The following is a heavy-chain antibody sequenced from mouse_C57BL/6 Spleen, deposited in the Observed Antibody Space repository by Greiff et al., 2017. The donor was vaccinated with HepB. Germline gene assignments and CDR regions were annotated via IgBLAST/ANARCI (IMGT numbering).Heavy chain of an antibody. CDR3: VKGGGGSSLFDY. Sequence: VQLQQSGPELVKPGASVKISCKASGYSFTDYNMNWVKQSNGKSLEWIGVINPNYGTTSFNQKFKGKATLTVDQSSSTAYMQLNSLTSEDSAVYYCVKGGGGSSLFDYWGQGTTLTVSS. J-gene: IGHJ2*01. D-gene: IGHD1-1*01. V-gene: IGHV1-39*01. CDR2: INPNYGTT. CDR1: GYSFTDYN.